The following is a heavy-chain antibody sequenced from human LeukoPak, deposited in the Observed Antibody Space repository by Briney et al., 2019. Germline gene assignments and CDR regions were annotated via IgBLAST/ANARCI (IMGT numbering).Heavy chain of an antibody. CDR1: RFTFSNYG. Sequence: PGRSLRLSCAASRFTFSNYGMHWVRQAPGKGLEWVAVIWYDGSNKYYADSVKGRFTISRDNSKNTLYPQMNSLRAEDTAVYYCARNWNNCFDPWGQGTLVTVSS. J-gene: IGHJ5*02. V-gene: IGHV3-33*01. D-gene: IGHD1-1*01. CDR3: ARNWNNCFDP. CDR2: IWYDGSNK.